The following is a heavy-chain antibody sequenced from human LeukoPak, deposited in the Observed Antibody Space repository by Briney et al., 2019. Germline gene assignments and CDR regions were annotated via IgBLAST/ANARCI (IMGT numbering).Heavy chain of an antibody. CDR3: ARDGRRYSSSWYYFDC. V-gene: IGHV4-31*03. J-gene: IGHJ4*02. D-gene: IGHD6-13*01. CDR1: GDSISSGGYY. CDR2: IYYSGST. Sequence: PSETLSLTCTVSGDSISSGGYYWSWIRQHPGRGLEWIGYIYYSGSTYYNPSFKSRFTISVDTSKNQFSLKLSSVTAADTAVYYCARDGRRYSSSWYYFDCWGQGTLVTVSS.